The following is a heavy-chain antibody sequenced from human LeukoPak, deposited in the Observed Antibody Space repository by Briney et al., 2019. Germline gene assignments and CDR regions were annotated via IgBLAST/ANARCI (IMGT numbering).Heavy chain of an antibody. CDR3: AMASTVTTYTY. J-gene: IGHJ4*02. CDR1: GGSISSYY. Sequence: SETLSLTCTVSGGSISSYYWSWIRQPPGKGLEWIGYIYYSGSTSYNPSLKSRVTISMDTSRTQFSLRLNSVTAADTAVYLCAMASTVTTYTYWGQGTLVTVSS. CDR2: IYYSGST. D-gene: IGHD4-17*01. V-gene: IGHV4-59*01.